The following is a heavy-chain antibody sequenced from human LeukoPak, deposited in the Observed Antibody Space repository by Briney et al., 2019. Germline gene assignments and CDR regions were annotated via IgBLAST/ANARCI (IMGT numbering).Heavy chain of an antibody. V-gene: IGHV4-34*01. CDR3: AKGRIERRLSASYLTY. J-gene: IGHJ4*02. D-gene: IGHD3-16*02. CDR1: GGSFSGYY. CDR2: INHSGST. Sequence: SETLSLTCAVYGGSFSGYYWSWIRQPPGKGLEWIGEINHSGSTNYNPSLKSRVTISVDTSKNQFSLKLSSVTAADTAVYYCAKGRIERRLSASYLTYWGKEPLVTVPS.